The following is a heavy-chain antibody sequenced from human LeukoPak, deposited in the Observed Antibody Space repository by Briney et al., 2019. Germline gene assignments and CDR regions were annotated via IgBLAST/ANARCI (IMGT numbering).Heavy chain of an antibody. CDR1: GGSISSYW. Sequence: NPSETLSLTCSVSGGSISSYWWSWIRQPPGKGLEWIGYISTSGSTDYNPSLKSRVTISVDTSKNHFSRKLSSVTAADTAVYYCARYLARMFDPWGQGTLVTVSS. V-gene: IGHV4-4*09. CDR2: ISTSGST. CDR3: ARYLARMFDP. J-gene: IGHJ5*02.